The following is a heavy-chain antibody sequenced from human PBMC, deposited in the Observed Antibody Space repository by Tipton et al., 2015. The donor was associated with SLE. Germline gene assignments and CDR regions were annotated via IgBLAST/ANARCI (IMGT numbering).Heavy chain of an antibody. CDR2: IYYSGSS. V-gene: IGHV4-39*07. D-gene: IGHD7-27*01. Sequence: TPSLTCTVSSGSVSSGAYYWSWIRQHPGKGLEWIGRIYYSGSSYYNPSLKSRVTISVDTSKNQFSLKLSSVTAADTAVYYCARDPNGGYGSFDYWGLGALVTVSS. CDR3: ARDPNGGYGSFDY. J-gene: IGHJ4*02. CDR1: SGSVSSGAYY.